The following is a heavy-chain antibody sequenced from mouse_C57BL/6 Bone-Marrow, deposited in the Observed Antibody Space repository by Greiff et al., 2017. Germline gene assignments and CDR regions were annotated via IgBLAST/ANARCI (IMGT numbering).Heavy chain of an antibody. D-gene: IGHD3-1*01. CDR3: RRWGLTPFAY. Sequence: QVQLQQSGAELVRPGASVTLSCKASGYTFTDYEMHWVKQTPVHGLEWIGAIDPETGGTAYNQKFKGKAILTADKSSSTAYMELRSLTSEDSAVYYCRRWGLTPFAYWGQGTLVTVSA. CDR1: GYTFTDYE. CDR2: IDPETGGT. V-gene: IGHV1-15*01. J-gene: IGHJ3*01.